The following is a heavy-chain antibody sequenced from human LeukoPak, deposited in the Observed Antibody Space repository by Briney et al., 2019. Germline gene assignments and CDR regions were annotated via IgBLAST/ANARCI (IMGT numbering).Heavy chain of an antibody. CDR2: MNPNSGNT. J-gene: IGHJ6*03. CDR3: ASARRGSYVVCYYYMDV. CDR1: GYTLTELS. D-gene: IGHD2-15*01. V-gene: IGHV1-8*01. Sequence: ASVKVSCKVSGYTLTELSMPWVRQATGQGLEWMGWMNPNSGNTGYAQKFQGRVTMTRNTSISTAYMELSSLRSEDTAVYYWASARRGSYVVCYYYMDVWGKGTTVTVSS.